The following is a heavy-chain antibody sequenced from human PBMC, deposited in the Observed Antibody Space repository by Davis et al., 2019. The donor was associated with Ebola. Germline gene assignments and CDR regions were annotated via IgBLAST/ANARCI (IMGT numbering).Heavy chain of an antibody. D-gene: IGHD5-18*01. V-gene: IGHV4-34*01. J-gene: IGHJ4*02. CDR3: ARVRGYSYIDY. CDR2: INHSGSA. Sequence: MPSETLSLTCAVYGGSFSGYYWSWIRQPPGKGLEWMGEINHSGSANYNPSLKSRITISVDTSKNQFSLKLSSVTAADTAVYYCARVRGYSYIDYWGQGTLVTVSS. CDR1: GGSFSGYY.